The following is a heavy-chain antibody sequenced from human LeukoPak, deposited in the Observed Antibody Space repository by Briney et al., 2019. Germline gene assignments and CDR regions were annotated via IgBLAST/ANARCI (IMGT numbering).Heavy chain of an antibody. CDR3: ARVRAAAGTFRKSGWYFDL. J-gene: IGHJ2*01. CDR1: GGSFSGYY. D-gene: IGHD6-13*01. V-gene: IGHV4-34*01. Sequence: PSETLSLTCAVYGGSFSGYYWSWIRQPPGKGLEWIGEINHSGSTNYNPSLKSRVTISVDTSKNQFSLKLSSVTAADTAVYYCARVRAAAGTFRKSGWYFDLWGRGTLVTVSS. CDR2: INHSGST.